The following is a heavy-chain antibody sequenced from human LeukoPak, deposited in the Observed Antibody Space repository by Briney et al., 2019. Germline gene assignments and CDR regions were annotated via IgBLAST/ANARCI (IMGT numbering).Heavy chain of an antibody. Sequence: GESLKISCKGSGYSFTSYWIGWVRQMPGKGLEWMGIIYLGDSDTRYSPSFQGQVTISADKSISTAYLQWSSLKASDTAMYYCARTYIAARPGAYYYMDVWGKGTTVTVSS. CDR1: GYSFTSYW. V-gene: IGHV5-51*03. CDR2: IYLGDSDT. CDR3: ARTYIAARPGAYYYMDV. D-gene: IGHD6-6*01. J-gene: IGHJ6*03.